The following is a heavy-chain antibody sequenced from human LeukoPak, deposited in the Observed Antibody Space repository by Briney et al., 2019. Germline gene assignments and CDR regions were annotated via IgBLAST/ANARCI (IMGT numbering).Heavy chain of an antibody. Sequence: GGSLRLSCATSGFTFSSHSMHWVRQAPGKGLEYVSGIRSDGTNTYCAESVKGRFTVSRDNSKNTLYLQMGSLRADDMAVYYCARRGSGWEFDYWGQGTLVTVSS. CDR1: GFTFSSHS. J-gene: IGHJ4*02. D-gene: IGHD6-19*01. CDR3: ARRGSGWEFDY. CDR2: IRSDGTNT. V-gene: IGHV3-64*02.